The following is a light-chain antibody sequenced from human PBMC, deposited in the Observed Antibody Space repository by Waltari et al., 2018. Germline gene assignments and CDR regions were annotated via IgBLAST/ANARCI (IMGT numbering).Light chain of an antibody. J-gene: IGKJ3*01. V-gene: IGKV1-17*01. Sequence: DIQMTQSPSSLSASIGDRVTITCRASQDIRNDLGWFQQKPGEAPRRLIYGPYTLQTGVPSRVSGSGSGTDFTLTIASLQPEDFATYYCLQHTNYPFTFGPGTKVDVK. CDR3: LQHTNYPFT. CDR1: QDIRND. CDR2: GPY.